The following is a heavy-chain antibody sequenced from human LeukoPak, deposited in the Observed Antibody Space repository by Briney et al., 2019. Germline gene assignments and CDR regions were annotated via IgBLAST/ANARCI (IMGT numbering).Heavy chain of an antibody. V-gene: IGHV5-51*01. CDR2: IYPSDSDT. Sequence: NPGESLKISCKGSGYIFGTNWIGWVRQMPGKGLEWMGIIYPSDSDTRYNPSFQGQVIISADKSISTAYLQWSSLKASDTAIYYCARRELGILYYLDYWGQGTLVTVSS. J-gene: IGHJ4*02. CDR1: GYIFGTNW. CDR3: ARRELGILYYLDY. D-gene: IGHD7-27*01.